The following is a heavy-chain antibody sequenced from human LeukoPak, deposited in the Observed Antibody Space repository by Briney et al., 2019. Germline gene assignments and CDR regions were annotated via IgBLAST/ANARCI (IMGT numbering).Heavy chain of an antibody. D-gene: IGHD3-22*01. CDR2: INHSGST. CDR3: ARGGHSIYDSGIDAFDI. Sequence: KPSETLSLTCAVYGGSFSGYYWSWIRQPPGKGLEWIGEINHSGSTNYNPSLKSRVTISVDTSKSQFSLKLSSVTAADTAVYYCARGGHSIYDSGIDAFDIWGQGTMVTVSS. J-gene: IGHJ3*02. CDR1: GGSFSGYY. V-gene: IGHV4-34*01.